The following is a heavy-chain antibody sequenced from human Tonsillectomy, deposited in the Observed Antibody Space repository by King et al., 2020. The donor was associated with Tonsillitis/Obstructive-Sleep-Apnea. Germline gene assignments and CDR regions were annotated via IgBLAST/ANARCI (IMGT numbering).Heavy chain of an antibody. CDR2: IKQDGSEK. V-gene: IGHV3-7*03. D-gene: IGHD2-2*01. J-gene: IGHJ4*02. Sequence: ESGGGLVQPGGSLRLSRAASGFPFSSSWMSWVRQAPGKGLEWVANIKQDGSEKYYVDSVTGRFTISRDNAENSLYLQMNSLRGEDTAVYYCARDLYCSTIDCYQGSGVFDYWGQGSLVTVSS. CDR1: GFPFSSSW. CDR3: ARDLYCSTIDCYQGSGVFDY.